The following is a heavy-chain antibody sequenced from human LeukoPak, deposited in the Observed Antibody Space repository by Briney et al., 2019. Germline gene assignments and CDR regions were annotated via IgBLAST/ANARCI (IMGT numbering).Heavy chain of an antibody. D-gene: IGHD2-15*01. J-gene: IGHJ4*02. V-gene: IGHV3-23*01. Sequence: PGGSLRLSCAASGFTFSSYAMSWVRQAPGKGLEWVSAISGSGGSTYYADSVKGRFTISRDNSKNTLYLQMNSLRAEDTAVYYCAKDLEPSVAATEIFDYWGQGTLVTVSS. CDR2: ISGSGGST. CDR3: AKDLEPSVAATEIFDY. CDR1: GFTFSSYA.